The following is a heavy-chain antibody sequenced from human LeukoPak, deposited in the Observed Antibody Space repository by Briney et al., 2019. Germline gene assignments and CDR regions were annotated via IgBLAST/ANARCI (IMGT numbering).Heavy chain of an antibody. V-gene: IGHV1-2*02. CDR3: ARGRRPYYYDTSGYADAFDI. Sequence: ASMEVSCKTSGYTFTDYFMHWVRRAPGQGLEWMGWINPNSGGTKYVQKFQGRVTMTRDTSISAAYMELSRLRSDDTAVYYCARGRRPYYYDTSGYADAFDIWGQGTMVIVSS. CDR1: GYTFTDYF. CDR2: INPNSGGT. D-gene: IGHD3-22*01. J-gene: IGHJ3*02.